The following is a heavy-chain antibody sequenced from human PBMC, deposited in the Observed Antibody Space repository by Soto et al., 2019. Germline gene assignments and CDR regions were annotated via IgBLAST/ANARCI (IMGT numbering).Heavy chain of an antibody. CDR3: AKDPTPIAAADWFDP. CDR1: GFTFSSYG. J-gene: IGHJ5*02. V-gene: IGHV3-30*18. Sequence: GGSLRLSCAASGFTFSSYGMHWVRQAPGKGLEWVAVISYDGSNKYYADSVKGRFTISRDNSKNTLYLQMNSLRAEDTAVYYCAKDPTPIAAADWFDPWGQGTLVTVSS. D-gene: IGHD6-13*01. CDR2: ISYDGSNK.